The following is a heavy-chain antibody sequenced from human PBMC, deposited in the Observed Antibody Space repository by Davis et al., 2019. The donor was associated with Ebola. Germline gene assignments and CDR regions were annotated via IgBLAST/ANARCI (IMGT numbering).Heavy chain of an antibody. V-gene: IGHV3-7*01. J-gene: IGHJ4*02. CDR3: ARGELSSGYYPFDY. D-gene: IGHD3-22*01. Sequence: GESLKISCAASGFSFSSYWMSWVRQAPGKGLEWVANIKQDGSEKYYVDSVEGRFTISRDNAKNSLYLQMNSLRVEDTAVYYCARGELSSGYYPFDYWGQGTLVTVSS. CDR2: IKQDGSEK. CDR1: GFSFSSYW.